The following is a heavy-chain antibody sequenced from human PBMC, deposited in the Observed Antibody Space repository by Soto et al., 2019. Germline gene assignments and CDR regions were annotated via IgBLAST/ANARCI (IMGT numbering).Heavy chain of an antibody. V-gene: IGHV3-33*01. D-gene: IGHD3-10*01. Sequence: GGSLRLSCATSGFPFSNFGMHWVRQAPGKGLEWVAIIWFDGRNEFYADSVKGRFTISRDDSKNTLYLQMNSLRAEDTAVYYCARGYGLWFGKTDYWGQGTLVTVSS. CDR1: GFPFSNFG. CDR2: IWFDGRNE. CDR3: ARGYGLWFGKTDY. J-gene: IGHJ4*02.